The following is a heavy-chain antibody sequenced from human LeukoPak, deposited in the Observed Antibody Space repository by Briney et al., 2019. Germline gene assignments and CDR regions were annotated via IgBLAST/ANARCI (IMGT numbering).Heavy chain of an antibody. CDR2: ISYDGSNK. J-gene: IGHJ4*02. D-gene: IGHD6-19*01. Sequence: PGRSLRLSCAASGFTFSSYAMHWVRQAPGKGLEWVAVISYDGSNKYYADSVKGRFTISRDNSKNTLFLQMNSLRAEDTAVYYCAKLRGISESATDCWGQGTLVTVSS. CDR3: AKLRGISESATDC. V-gene: IGHV3-30-3*02. CDR1: GFTFSSYA.